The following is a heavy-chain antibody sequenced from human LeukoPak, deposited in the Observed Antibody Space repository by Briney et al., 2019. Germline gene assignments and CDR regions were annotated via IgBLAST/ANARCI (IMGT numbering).Heavy chain of an antibody. V-gene: IGHV3-7*01. CDR1: GFSVSGYW. CDR3: AREWQGGIAAAGTRIEGDY. CDR2: IKQDGSEK. Sequence: GGSLRLSCAVSGFSVSGYWMTWVRQAPGKGLEWVANIKQDGSEKNYVDSVKGRFTISRDNAENTLFLRMNSLRVEDTAVYYCAREWQGGIAAAGTRIEGDYWGQGTLVAVSS. J-gene: IGHJ4*02. D-gene: IGHD6-13*01.